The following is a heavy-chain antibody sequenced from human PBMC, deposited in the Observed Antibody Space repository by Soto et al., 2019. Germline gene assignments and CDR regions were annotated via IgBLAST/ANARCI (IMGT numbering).Heavy chain of an antibody. CDR2: IYFSGST. CDR3: ARVGCTSSSCHGRGFYYGMDV. V-gene: IGHV4-30-4*01. Sequence: SETLSLTCTVSGGSISIGDYYWTCVRQPPGKGLEWIGYIYFSGSTYHNPSLKSRVTISVDTSKNQFSLKLSSVTAADTAVYYCARVGCTSSSCHGRGFYYGMDVWGQGTTVTVSS. CDR1: GGSISIGDYY. J-gene: IGHJ6*02. D-gene: IGHD2-2*01.